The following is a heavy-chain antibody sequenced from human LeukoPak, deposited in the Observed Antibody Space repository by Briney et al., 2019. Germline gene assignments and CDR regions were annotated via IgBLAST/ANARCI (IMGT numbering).Heavy chain of an antibody. D-gene: IGHD6-13*01. CDR3: ARRFDQYSNSWYFDY. Sequence: GESLKISCKGSGYRFTSYWIGWVRQMPGKGLEWMGIIYPGDSDTKYSPSFQGQVTFSADKSISTAYLQWSSLKASDTAMYYCARRFDQYSNSWYFDYWGQGTLVTVSS. V-gene: IGHV5-51*01. CDR2: IYPGDSDT. J-gene: IGHJ4*02. CDR1: GYRFTSYW.